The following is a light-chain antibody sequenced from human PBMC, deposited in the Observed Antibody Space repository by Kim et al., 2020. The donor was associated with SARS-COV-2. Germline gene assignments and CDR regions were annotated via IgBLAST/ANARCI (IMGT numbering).Light chain of an antibody. V-gene: IGKV1-33*01. CDR2: NGF. CDR1: QDIDKY. CDR3: QQYVTLPYT. J-gene: IGKJ2*01. Sequence: SASIGDRITITCQASQDIDKYVNWYQQKHGEAPKLLIYNGFTLETGVPSRFSGRRSGTFFTVTITSLQPEDTGTYYCQQYVTLPYTFGQGTKLEI.